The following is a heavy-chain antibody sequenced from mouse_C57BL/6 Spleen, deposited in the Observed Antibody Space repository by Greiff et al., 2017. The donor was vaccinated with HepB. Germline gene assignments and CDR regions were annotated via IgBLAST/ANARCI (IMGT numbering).Heavy chain of an antibody. CDR3: TIYYSNYFDY. CDR1: GYSITSDY. Sequence: DVKLVESGPGLVKPSQTLSLTCSVTGYSITSDYWNWIRKFPGNKLEYMGYISYSGSTYNNPSIKSRISITRDTSKNQYSLQLNSVTTEDTATYYCTIYYSNYFDYWGQGTTLTVSS. V-gene: IGHV3-8*01. CDR2: ISYSGST. D-gene: IGHD2-5*01. J-gene: IGHJ2*01.